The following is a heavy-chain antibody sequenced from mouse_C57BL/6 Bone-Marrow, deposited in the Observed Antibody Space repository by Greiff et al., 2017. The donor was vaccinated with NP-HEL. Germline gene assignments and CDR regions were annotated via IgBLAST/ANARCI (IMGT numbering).Heavy chain of an antibody. D-gene: IGHD1-1*01. CDR1: GFNIKDYY. Sequence: EVQLQESGAELVKPGASVKLSCTASGFNIKDYYMHWVKQRTEQGLEWIGRIDPEDGETKYAPKFQGKATITADTSSNTAYLQLSSLTSEDTAVYYCARWGTTVVGETDYFDYWGQGTTLTVSS. V-gene: IGHV14-2*01. CDR3: ARWGTTVVGETDYFDY. J-gene: IGHJ2*01. CDR2: IDPEDGET.